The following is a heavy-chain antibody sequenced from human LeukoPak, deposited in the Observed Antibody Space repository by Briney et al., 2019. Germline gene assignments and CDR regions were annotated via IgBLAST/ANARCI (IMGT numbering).Heavy chain of an antibody. J-gene: IGHJ4*02. D-gene: IGHD3-22*01. CDR2: ISYDGSNK. Sequence: GGSLRLSCAASGFTFGSYGMHWVRQAPGKGLEWVAVISYDGSNKYYADSVKGRFTISRDNSKNTLYLQMNSLRAEDTAVYYCATYYYDSSGSPFDYWGQGTLVTVSS. CDR3: ATYYYDSSGSPFDY. CDR1: GFTFGSYG. V-gene: IGHV3-30*03.